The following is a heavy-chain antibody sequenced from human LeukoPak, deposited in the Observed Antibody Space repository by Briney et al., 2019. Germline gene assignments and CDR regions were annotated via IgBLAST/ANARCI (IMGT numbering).Heavy chain of an antibody. V-gene: IGHV3-23*01. J-gene: IGHJ6*03. CDR3: ARATSSYFYYMDV. Sequence: GGSLRLSCGASGFTFTTYAMTWVRQAPGKGLEWVSSITGSGGSTYYGDSVKGRFTISRGNSKNTLYLQMNSLRAEDTAVYYCARATSSYFYYMDVWGKGTTVTIFS. D-gene: IGHD5-12*01. CDR2: ITGSGGST. CDR1: GFTFTTYA.